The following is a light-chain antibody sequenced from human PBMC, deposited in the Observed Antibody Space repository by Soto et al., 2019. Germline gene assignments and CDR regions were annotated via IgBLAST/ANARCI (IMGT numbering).Light chain of an antibody. Sequence: SYELTQTPSVSVAPGQTAMITCAGNNIGSKSVHWYQQKPVQAPVLVVHDDDDRPSGIPERFSGSKSGDMATLTINRVEDGDEADYYCQVWDGSSEHVVFGGGTKLTVL. CDR3: QVWDGSSEHVV. CDR1: NIGSKS. V-gene: IGLV3-21*02. CDR2: DDD. J-gene: IGLJ2*01.